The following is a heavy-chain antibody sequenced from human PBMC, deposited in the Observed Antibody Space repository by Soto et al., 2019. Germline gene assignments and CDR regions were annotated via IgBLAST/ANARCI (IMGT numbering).Heavy chain of an antibody. V-gene: IGHV4-30-4*01. D-gene: IGHD1-26*01. CDR1: GGSISSGDYY. J-gene: IGHJ4*02. CDR2: INYSGST. Sequence: QVQLQESGPGLVKPSQTPSLTCTVSGGSISSGDYYWSWIRQPPGKGLEWIGYINYSGSTYYNPSLKSRVTISVDTSKNQYSLKLSSVTAADTAVYYCARDRGVAATTDYWGQGTLVTVSS. CDR3: ARDRGVAATTDY.